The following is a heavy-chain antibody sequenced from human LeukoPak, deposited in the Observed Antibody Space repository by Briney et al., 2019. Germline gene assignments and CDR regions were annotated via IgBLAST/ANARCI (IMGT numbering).Heavy chain of an antibody. CDR1: GYSISSGYY. CDR3: ASTSTSGIAAAGTRYYYYYYMDV. Sequence: SETLSLTCAVSGYSISSGYYWGWIRQPPGKGLEWIGSIYHSGSTYYNPSLKSRVTISVDTSKNQFSLKLSSVTAADTAVYYCASTSTSGIAAAGTRYYYYYYMDVWGKGTTVTVSS. J-gene: IGHJ6*03. CDR2: IYHSGST. V-gene: IGHV4-38-2*01. D-gene: IGHD6-13*01.